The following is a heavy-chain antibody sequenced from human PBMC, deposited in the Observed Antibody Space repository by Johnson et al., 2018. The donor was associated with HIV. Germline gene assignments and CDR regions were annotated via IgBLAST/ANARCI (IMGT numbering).Heavy chain of an antibody. CDR3: AKDTQGSWFPNALDI. CDR2: IRYDGSDK. CDR1: GFTFSGYG. J-gene: IGHJ3*02. D-gene: IGHD6-13*01. Sequence: QVKLVESGGGVVQPGGSLRLSCAASGFTFSGYGMHWVRQAPGKGLEWVSFIRYDGSDKCCIDSVEGRFTISRDNSKNTLYLQMSSLRLEDTAVYYCAKDTQGSWFPNALDIWGQGTMVTVSS. V-gene: IGHV3-30*02.